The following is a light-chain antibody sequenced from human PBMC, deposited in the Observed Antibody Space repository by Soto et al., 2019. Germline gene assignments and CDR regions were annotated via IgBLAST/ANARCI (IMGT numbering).Light chain of an antibody. CDR1: QSVSSSY. CDR3: QHFGGTTFT. Sequence: EIILSLSPGTLSLYPGEGATPSCRASQSVSSSYIAWYQQRPGQTPSLLIYGASTRATGIPDRFSGSGSGTHFTLTISRLEPGDFAVYYCQHFGGTTFTFGQGTRLEV. J-gene: IGKJ5*01. CDR2: GAS. V-gene: IGKV3-20*01.